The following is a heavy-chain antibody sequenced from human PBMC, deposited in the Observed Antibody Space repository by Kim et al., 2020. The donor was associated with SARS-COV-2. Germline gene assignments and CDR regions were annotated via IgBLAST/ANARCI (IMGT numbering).Heavy chain of an antibody. CDR3: ARGPGRRFYGSGTTPWFDP. V-gene: IGHV3-7*01. CDR2: IKQDGSEK. CDR1: GFTFSSYW. J-gene: IGHJ5*02. Sequence: GGSLRLSCAASGFTFSSYWMSWVRQAPGKGLEWVANIKQDGSEKYYVDSVKGRFTISRDNAKNSLYLQMNSLRAEDTAVYYCARGPGRRFYGSGTTPWFDPWGQGTLVTVSS. D-gene: IGHD3-10*01.